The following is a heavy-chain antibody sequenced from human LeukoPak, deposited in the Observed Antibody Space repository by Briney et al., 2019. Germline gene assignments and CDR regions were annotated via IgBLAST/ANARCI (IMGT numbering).Heavy chain of an antibody. CDR2: IYYSGST. D-gene: IGHD4-23*01. CDR3: ARNSPTYGLYFDY. J-gene: IGHJ4*02. V-gene: IGHV4-31*03. CDR1: GGSISSGGYY. Sequence: SETLSLTCTVSGGSISSGGYYWSWIRQHPGKGLEWIGYIYYSGSTCYNPSLKSRVTISVDTSKNLFSLKLSSVTAADTAVYYCARNSPTYGLYFDYWGQGTLVTVSS.